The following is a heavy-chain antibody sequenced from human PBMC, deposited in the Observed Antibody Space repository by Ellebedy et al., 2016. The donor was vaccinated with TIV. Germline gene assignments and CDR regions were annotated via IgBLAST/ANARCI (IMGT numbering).Heavy chain of an antibody. Sequence: GESLKISCAASGFTFSRFWMAWVRQAPGKGLECVSTINQGGRETYYVDSVKGRFTSSRDNSKNSLYLQMNSLGADDTALYYGASAARGSGAYESFWGQGTLVTVSS. CDR1: GFTFSRFW. CDR2: INQGGRET. V-gene: IGHV3-7*01. CDR3: ASAARGSGAYESF. D-gene: IGHD5-12*01. J-gene: IGHJ4*02.